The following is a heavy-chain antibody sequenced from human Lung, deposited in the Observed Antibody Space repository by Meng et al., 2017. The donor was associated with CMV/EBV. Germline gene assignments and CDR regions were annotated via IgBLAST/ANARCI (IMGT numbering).Heavy chain of an antibody. CDR2: MNQKRGGK. D-gene: IGHD2-21*01. Sequence: KNITGNNMHRERQAKGQGVEGMGWMNQKRGGKKKEKKLKGRVTMNRDTSISTAYMELSRLRSDGTAVYYCAREYCGGDCYSNWFDPWGQGTLVTVSS. V-gene: IGHV1-2*02. CDR1: KNITGNN. CDR3: AREYCGGDCYSNWFDP. J-gene: IGHJ5*02.